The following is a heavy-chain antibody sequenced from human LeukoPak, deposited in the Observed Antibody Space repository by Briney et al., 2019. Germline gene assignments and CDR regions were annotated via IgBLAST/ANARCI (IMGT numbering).Heavy chain of an antibody. CDR3: ARDRYSLDSSGYCYGTPPLD. D-gene: IGHD3-22*01. Sequence: SVKVSCKASVGTFSSYAISWVRQAPGQGREWMGGIIPIFGTANYAQKFQSRVTVTADESTSTAYMELSSLRSEDTAVYYCARDRYSLDSSGYCYGTPPLDWGQGTLVTVSS. V-gene: IGHV1-69*13. CDR1: VGTFSSYA. CDR2: IIPIFGTA. J-gene: IGHJ4*02.